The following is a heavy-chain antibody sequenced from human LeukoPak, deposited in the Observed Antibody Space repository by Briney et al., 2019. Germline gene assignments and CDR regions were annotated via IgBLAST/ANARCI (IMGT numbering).Heavy chain of an antibody. D-gene: IGHD5-24*01. J-gene: IGHJ3*01. CDR1: GYTFTNYY. V-gene: IGHV1-46*01. Sequence: GASVKVSCKASGYTFTNYYMNWVRQAAGQVLEWMGLINPDGGNTNYAQYFQGRVTLTRDTSTSTVYMELSSLRSEDTAIYYCARIRDGYNDAYDLWGQGTVVTVPS. CDR3: ARIRDGYNDAYDL. CDR2: INPDGGNT.